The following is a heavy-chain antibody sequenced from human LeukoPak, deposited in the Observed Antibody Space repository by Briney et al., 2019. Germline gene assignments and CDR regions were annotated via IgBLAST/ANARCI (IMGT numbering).Heavy chain of an antibody. V-gene: IGHV4-39*01. Sequence: YPSETLSLTCTVSGGSISSSTYYWGWIRQPPRQGLEWIGNIYYNGSTYYNPSLKSRVTISVDTSKNQFSLKLSSVTAADTAVYYCAPFYFDTSGYSNWFDPWGQGTLVTVSS. CDR3: APFYFDTSGYSNWFDP. CDR1: GGSISSSTYY. J-gene: IGHJ5*02. CDR2: IYYNGST. D-gene: IGHD3-22*01.